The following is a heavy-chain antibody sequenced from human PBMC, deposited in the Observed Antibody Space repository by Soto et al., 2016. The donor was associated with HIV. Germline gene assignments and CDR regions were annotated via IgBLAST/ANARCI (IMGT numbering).Heavy chain of an antibody. D-gene: IGHD5-12*01. CDR2: ISGNGRNT. CDR3: ARLGTWLQKDLDY. Sequence: EVQLLESGGGLVQPGGSLRLSCAASRLTFSSYAMSWVRQTPEKGLEWVSGISGNGRNTHFADSGRFTISRDNSRNTLFLQMNNLRAEDTAIYYCARLGTWLQKDLDYWGQGTLVTVSS. CDR1: RLTFSSYA. J-gene: IGHJ4*02. V-gene: IGHV3-23*01.